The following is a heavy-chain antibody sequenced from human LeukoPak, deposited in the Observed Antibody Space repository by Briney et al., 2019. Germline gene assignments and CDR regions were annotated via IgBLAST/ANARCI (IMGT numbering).Heavy chain of an antibody. V-gene: IGHV3-9*01. CDR3: ARDNSGFDY. D-gene: IGHD3-22*01. CDR2: ISWNSGSI. J-gene: IGHJ4*02. Sequence: GGSLRLSCAASGFTFDDYAMHWVRQAPGKGLEWVSGISWNSGSIGYADSVKGRFTISRDNAKNSLYLQMNSLRAEDTALYYCARDNSGFDYWGQGTLVTVSS. CDR1: GFTFDDYA.